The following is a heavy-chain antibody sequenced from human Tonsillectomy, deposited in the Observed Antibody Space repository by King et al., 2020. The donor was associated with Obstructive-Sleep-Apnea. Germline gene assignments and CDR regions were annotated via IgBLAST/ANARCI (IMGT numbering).Heavy chain of an antibody. D-gene: IGHD3-3*01. Sequence: VQLVESGAEVKNPGESLRISCKGSGYSFTSYWISWVRQMPGKVLEWMGRIDPSDSYTNYSPSFQGHVTISADKSISTAYLKWSSLKASDTAMYYCARCTGRGGSGGVVTHYYYGMDVWGQGTTVTVSS. V-gene: IGHV5-10-1*01. CDR2: IDPSDSYT. CDR1: GYSFTSYW. J-gene: IGHJ6*02. CDR3: ARCTGRGGSGGVVTHYYYGMDV.